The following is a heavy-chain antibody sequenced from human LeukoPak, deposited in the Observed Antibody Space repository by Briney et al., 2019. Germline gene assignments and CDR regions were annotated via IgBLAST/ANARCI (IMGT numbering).Heavy chain of an antibody. D-gene: IGHD3-22*01. CDR2: INPNSGGT. CDR1: GYTLTDYY. V-gene: IGHV1-2*06. CDR3: ARVGYYESSGYYEY. Sequence: GASVKVSCKASGYTLTDYYMHWVRQAPGQGLEWMGRINPNSGGTNYAQKFQGRVTMTRDTSISTVSMELSRLRSDDTAVYYCARVGYYESSGYYEYWGQGTLVTVSS. J-gene: IGHJ4*02.